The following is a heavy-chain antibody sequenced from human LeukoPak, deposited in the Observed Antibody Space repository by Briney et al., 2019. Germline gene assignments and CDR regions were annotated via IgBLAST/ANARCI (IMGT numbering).Heavy chain of an antibody. D-gene: IGHD2-8*01. V-gene: IGHV3-74*01. J-gene: IGHJ4*02. CDR2: IKSDGSSI. CDR1: GFSFSNYW. Sequence: GGSLRLSCAASGFSFSNYWMHWVRQAPGKGLVWVSRIKSDGSSISYADSVKGRFTISRDNAKNTLYLQMNSLRAEDTAVYYCARAAYATATWNFDYWGQGTLVTVSS. CDR3: ARAAYATATWNFDY.